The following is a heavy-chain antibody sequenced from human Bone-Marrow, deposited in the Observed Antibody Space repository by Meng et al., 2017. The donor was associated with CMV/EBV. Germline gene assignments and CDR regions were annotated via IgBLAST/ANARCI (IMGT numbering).Heavy chain of an antibody. D-gene: IGHD4-17*01. J-gene: IGHJ4*02. CDR3: ARGWGGDQEAIDY. CDR1: AGTFSSYA. Sequence: KASAGTFSSYAISWVRQAPGQGLEWMGVIIPIFGTRNYAQKFQGRVTITADESTSTAYMELSSLRSEDTAVYYCARGWGGDQEAIDYWGQGTLVTVSS. V-gene: IGHV1-69*01. CDR2: IIPIFGTR.